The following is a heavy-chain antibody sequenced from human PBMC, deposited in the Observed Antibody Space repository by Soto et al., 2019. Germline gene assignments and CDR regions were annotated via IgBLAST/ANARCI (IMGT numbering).Heavy chain of an antibody. CDR1: GGTFSSYA. Sequence: QVQLVQSGAEVKKPGSSVKVSCKASGGTFSSYAISWVRQAPGQGLEWMGGIIPIFGTANYAQKFQGRVTITADESRSTAYMELSSLRSEDTAVYYCARFGGYSHRPMNWYFDLWGRGTLVTVSS. J-gene: IGHJ2*01. D-gene: IGHD5-18*01. V-gene: IGHV1-69*01. CDR2: IIPIFGTA. CDR3: ARFGGYSHRPMNWYFDL.